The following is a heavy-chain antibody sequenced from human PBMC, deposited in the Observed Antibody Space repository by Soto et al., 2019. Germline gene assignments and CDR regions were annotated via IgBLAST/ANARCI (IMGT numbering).Heavy chain of an antibody. CDR1: GFTVSSNY. J-gene: IGHJ3*02. Sequence: EVQLVESGGGLVQPGGSLRLSCAASGFTVSSNYMSWVRQAPGKGLEWVSVIYSGGSTYYADSVKGRFTISSDNSKNTLYPQMNSLRAEDTAVYYCARNYYRSSGYYYGGAFDMWGQGTMVTVSS. CDR2: IYSGGST. V-gene: IGHV3-66*01. CDR3: ARNYYRSSGYYYGGAFDM. D-gene: IGHD3-22*01.